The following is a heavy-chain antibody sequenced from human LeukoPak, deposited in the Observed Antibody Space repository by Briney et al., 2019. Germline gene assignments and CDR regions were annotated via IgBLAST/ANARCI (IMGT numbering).Heavy chain of an antibody. V-gene: IGHV4-4*02. CDR1: GGSISSSNW. CDR3: ARGLHYYYGSGSYPY. J-gene: IGHJ4*02. D-gene: IGHD3-10*01. CDR2: IYHSGST. Sequence: SETLSLTCAVSGGSISSSNWWSWVRQPPGKGLEWIGEIYHSGSTNYNPPLKSRVTISVDKSKNQFSLKLSSVTAADTAVYYCARGLHYYYGSGSYPYWGQGTLVTVSS.